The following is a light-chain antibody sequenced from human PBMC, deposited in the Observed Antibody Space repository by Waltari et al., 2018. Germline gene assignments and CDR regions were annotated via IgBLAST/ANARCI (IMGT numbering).Light chain of an antibody. CDR3: QEYNNWPPIT. V-gene: IGKV3-15*01. CDR1: QSGSSN. J-gene: IGKJ5*01. CDR2: GAS. Sequence: EIVMTQSTATLSVSPGERAPLSCRASQSGSSNLAWYQQKPGQAPRLLIYGASTRATGIPARFSGSWSWTEFTLTISSLQSEDFAVYYCQEYNNWPPITFGQGTRLEIK.